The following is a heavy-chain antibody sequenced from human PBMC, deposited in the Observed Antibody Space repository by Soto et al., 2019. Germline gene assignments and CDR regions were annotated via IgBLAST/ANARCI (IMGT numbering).Heavy chain of an antibody. Sequence: GGSLRLSCAGSAFTFSNYAMNWVRQAPGKGLEWVSSISDSGDYTNYADSMKGRFTISRDNTRNSLYLQMNSLRDEDTALYYCVRYCSTTLCNGVATRTFDYWGQGTLVTVSS. D-gene: IGHD2-2*01. V-gene: IGHV3-23*01. J-gene: IGHJ4*02. CDR2: ISDSGDYT. CDR3: VRYCSTTLCNGVATRTFDY. CDR1: AFTFSNYA.